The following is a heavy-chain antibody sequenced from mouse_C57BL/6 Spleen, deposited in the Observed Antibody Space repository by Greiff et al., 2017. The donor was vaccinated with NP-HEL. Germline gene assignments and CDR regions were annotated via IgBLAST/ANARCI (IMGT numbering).Heavy chain of an antibody. CDR2: ISYDGSN. Sequence: EVQLQESGPGLVKPSQSLSLTCSVTGYSITSGYYWNWIRQFPGNKLEWMGYISYDGSNNYNPSLKNRISITRDTSKNQFFLKLKSVTTEDTATYYCASGTTVVATEYWGQGTTLTVSS. CDR1: GYSITSGYY. J-gene: IGHJ2*01. V-gene: IGHV3-6*01. D-gene: IGHD1-1*01. CDR3: ASGTTVVATEY.